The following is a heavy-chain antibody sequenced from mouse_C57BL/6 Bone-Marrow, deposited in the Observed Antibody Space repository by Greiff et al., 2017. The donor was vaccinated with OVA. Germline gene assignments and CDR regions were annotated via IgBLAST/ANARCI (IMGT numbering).Heavy chain of an antibody. Sequence: QVQLQQPGAELVMPGASVKLSCKASGYTFTSYWMHWVKQRPGQGLEWIGEIDPSDSYTNSNQKFKGKSTLTVDKSSSTAYMQLSSLTSEDSAVYYCARRGNYFDYWGQGTTLTVSS. V-gene: IGHV1-69*01. CDR1: GYTFTSYW. CDR2: IDPSDSYT. CDR3: ARRGNYFDY. J-gene: IGHJ2*01.